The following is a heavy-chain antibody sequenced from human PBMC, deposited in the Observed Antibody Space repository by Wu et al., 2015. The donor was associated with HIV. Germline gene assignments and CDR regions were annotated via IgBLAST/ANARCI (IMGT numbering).Heavy chain of an antibody. D-gene: IGHD5/OR15-5a*01. CDR3: ARDRSPLSLES. CDR1: EHNVYSYF. J-gene: IGHJ5*01. CDR2: VKPDGSDR. V-gene: IGHV1-2*02. Sequence: QVRLLQSGAEVRRPGASVKVSCKAGEHNVYSYFIHWVRQAPGQGLEWMGWVKPDGSDRYIAKQFLGRVSMTRGKPDHEAYLEVRDLKLNDTAVYFCARDRSPLSLESWGQGTLVTVSS.